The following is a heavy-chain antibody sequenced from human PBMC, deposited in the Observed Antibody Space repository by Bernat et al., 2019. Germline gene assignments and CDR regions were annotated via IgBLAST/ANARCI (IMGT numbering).Heavy chain of an antibody. D-gene: IGHD6-19*01. J-gene: IGHJ4*02. V-gene: IGHV3-30*18. CDR2: ISYDGSNK. CDR3: AKEGLVRGEFDY. CDR1: GFTFSSYG. Sequence: QVQLVEYGGGVVQPGRSLRLSCAASGFTFSSYGMHWVRQAPGKGLGWVAVISYDGSNKYYADSVEGRVTISRDNSKNTLYLQMNSLIAEETAVCYCAKEGLVRGEFDYCGQITLVTVSS.